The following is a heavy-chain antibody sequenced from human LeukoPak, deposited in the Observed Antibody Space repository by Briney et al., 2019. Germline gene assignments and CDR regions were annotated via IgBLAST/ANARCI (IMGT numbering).Heavy chain of an antibody. Sequence: GGSLRLSCAASGFTFSSYSINWVRQAPGKGLEWVSSISSSSSYIYYADSVRGRFTISGDNAKNSLYLQMNSLRAEDTAVYYCARDGLAAATLHWCFDLWGRGTLVTVSS. CDR3: ARDGLAAATLHWCFDL. J-gene: IGHJ2*01. CDR1: GFTFSSYS. D-gene: IGHD6-25*01. CDR2: ISSSSSYI. V-gene: IGHV3-21*01.